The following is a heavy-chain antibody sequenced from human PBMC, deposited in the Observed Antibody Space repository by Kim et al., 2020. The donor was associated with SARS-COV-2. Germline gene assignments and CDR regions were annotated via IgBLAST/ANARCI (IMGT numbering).Heavy chain of an antibody. J-gene: IGHJ4*02. CDR3: AEERVVYIDYGYDY. V-gene: IGHV3-23*01. CDR1: GFTFSDYA. CDR2: ISGSDGRI. Sequence: GGSLRLSCAAAGFTFSDYAMSWVRQAPGRGLEWVSGISGSDGRIYYADSVKGRFTISRDNSKTTLFLQMNSLGVEDMAVYYCAEERVVYIDYGYDYWGQGSLVTVSS. D-gene: IGHD2-8*02.